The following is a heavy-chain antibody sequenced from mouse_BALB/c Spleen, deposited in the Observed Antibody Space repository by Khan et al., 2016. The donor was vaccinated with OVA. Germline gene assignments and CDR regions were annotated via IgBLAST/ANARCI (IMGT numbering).Heavy chain of an antibody. J-gene: IGHJ2*01. Sequence: EVELVESGGGLVQPGGSLKLSCATSGFTFSDYFMYWVRQTPEKRLEWVAYISNGGGSTYYPDTVKGRFTISRDNAKNTLYLQMSRLKSEDTAMYYCARGSTVGAFDYWGQGTALIVSS. D-gene: IGHD1-1*01. CDR1: GFTFSDYF. CDR2: ISNGGGST. V-gene: IGHV5-12*02. CDR3: ARGSTVGAFDY.